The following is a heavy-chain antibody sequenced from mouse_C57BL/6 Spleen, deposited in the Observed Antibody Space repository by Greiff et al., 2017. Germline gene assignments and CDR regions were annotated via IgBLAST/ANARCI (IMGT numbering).Heavy chain of an antibody. CDR3: ARRLGYAMDY. D-gene: IGHD4-1*01. CDR1: GYTFTSYW. J-gene: IGHJ4*01. CDR2: IYPGSGST. V-gene: IGHV1-55*01. Sequence: QVQLKQPGAELVKPGASVKMSCKASGYTFTSYWITWVKQRPGQGLEWIGDIYPGSGSTNYNEKFKSKATLTVDTSSSTAYMELSSLPSEDSAVYYCARRLGYAMDYWGQGTSVTVSS.